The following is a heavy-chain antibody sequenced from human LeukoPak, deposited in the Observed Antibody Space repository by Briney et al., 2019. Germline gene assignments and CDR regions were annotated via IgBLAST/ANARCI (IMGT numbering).Heavy chain of an antibody. J-gene: IGHJ4*02. Sequence: PGGSLRLSCAASGFTFSSYAMSWVRQAPGKGLEWVSAVSGSGANTYHSDSVRGRFTISRDNSKNTLHLQMNSLRAEDTAVFYCAREPRDCTGGTCHSGGGYYFEYWGQGILVTVSS. CDR3: AREPRDCTGGTCHSGGGYYFEY. CDR2: VSGSGANT. D-gene: IGHD2-8*02. CDR1: GFTFSSYA. V-gene: IGHV3-23*01.